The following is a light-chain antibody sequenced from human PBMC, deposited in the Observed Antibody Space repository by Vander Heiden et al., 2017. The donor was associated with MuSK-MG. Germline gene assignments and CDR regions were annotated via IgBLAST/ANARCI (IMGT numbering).Light chain of an antibody. V-gene: IGKV3-20*01. CDR3: QHGGSAPGYT. J-gene: IGKJ2*01. Sequence: EIVLTQSPGTLSLSPGERATLSCRASQSVSSSYLAWYQQKPGQAPRLLIYGASSRATGIPDRFSRSWHRTDFTLTISILDPEDLAVYYCQHGGSAPGYTLGQGTKLEIK. CDR2: GAS. CDR1: QSVSSSY.